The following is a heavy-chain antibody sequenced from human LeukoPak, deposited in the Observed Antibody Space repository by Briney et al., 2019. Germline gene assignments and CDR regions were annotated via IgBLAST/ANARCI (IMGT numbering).Heavy chain of an antibody. D-gene: IGHD3-22*01. CDR3: ASGYFDSSGYRTADVFDY. V-gene: IGHV1-2*02. Sequence: ASVKVSCKASGYTFSACYMHWVRQAPGQGLEWMGWMNPNNGGTNYAQTFQGRVTMTRDTSINTACVELSGLRSDDTAVYYCASGYFDSSGYRTADVFDYWGQGTLVTVSS. J-gene: IGHJ4*02. CDR1: GYTFSACY. CDR2: MNPNNGGT.